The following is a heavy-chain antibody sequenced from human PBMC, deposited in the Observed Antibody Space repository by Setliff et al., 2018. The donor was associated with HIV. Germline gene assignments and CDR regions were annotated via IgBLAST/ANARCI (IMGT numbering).Heavy chain of an antibody. CDR1: GGSISSGGYY. CDR3: ARVESGILGY. D-gene: IGHD1-26*01. CDR2: IFYSGST. J-gene: IGHJ4*02. V-gene: IGHV4-39*07. Sequence: SETLSLTCTVFGGSISSGGYYWSWIRQPPGKGLEWIASIFYSGSTYHNPSLKSRVTISVDTANNQFSLKVNSMTAADSAIYYCARVESGILGYWGRGTLVTVSS.